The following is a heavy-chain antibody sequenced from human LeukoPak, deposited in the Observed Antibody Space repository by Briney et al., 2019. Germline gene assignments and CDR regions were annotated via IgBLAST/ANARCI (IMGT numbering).Heavy chain of an antibody. CDR3: ASHWTNAFDI. CDR1: GGSISSSSYY. V-gene: IGHV4-39*01. Sequence: PESLSLTCTVSGGSISSSSYYWGWIRQPPGKGLEWIGSIYYSGSTYYNPSLKSRVTISVDTSKNQFSLKLSSVTAADTAVYYCASHWTNAFDIWGQGTMVTVSS. CDR2: IYYSGST. J-gene: IGHJ3*02. D-gene: IGHD1-1*01.